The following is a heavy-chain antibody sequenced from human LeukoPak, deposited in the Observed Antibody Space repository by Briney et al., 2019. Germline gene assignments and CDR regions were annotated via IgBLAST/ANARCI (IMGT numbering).Heavy chain of an antibody. Sequence: GGSLRLSCAASGFTFDDYAMHWVRQAPGKGLEWVSRIKSDGITTNYADSVKGRFTISRDNAKNTVYLQMNSLRAEDTAVYYCARGMFGGYCTDYWGQGTWVPVSS. CDR1: GFTFDDYA. CDR3: ARGMFGGYCTDY. V-gene: IGHV3-74*01. D-gene: IGHD3-3*01. J-gene: IGHJ4*02. CDR2: IKSDGITT.